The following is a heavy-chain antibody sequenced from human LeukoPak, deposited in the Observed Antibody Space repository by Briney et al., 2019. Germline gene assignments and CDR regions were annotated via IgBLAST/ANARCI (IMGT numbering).Heavy chain of an antibody. CDR1: GGSFSGYY. CDR3: ARGPYYANFDY. D-gene: IGHD3-10*01. CDR2: IYYSGST. V-gene: IGHV4-34*01. J-gene: IGHJ4*02. Sequence: SETLSLTCAVYGGSFSGYYWSWIRQPPGKGLEWIGSIYYSGSTYYNPSLKSRVTISVDTSKNQFSLKLSSVTAADTAVYYCARGPYYANFDYWGQGTLVTVSS.